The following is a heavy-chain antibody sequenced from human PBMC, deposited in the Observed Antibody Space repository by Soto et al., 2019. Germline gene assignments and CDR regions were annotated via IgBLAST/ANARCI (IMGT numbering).Heavy chain of an antibody. Sequence: GGSLRLSCAASGFTVSSNYMSWVRQAPGKGLEWVSFIYSGGTTYYAVSVKGRFTISRDNSKNTLYLQMTSLRAEDTALYYCDSAVAGTFHWGQGTLVTVSS. CDR3: DSAVAGTFH. CDR1: GFTVSSNY. J-gene: IGHJ4*02. CDR2: IYSGGTT. D-gene: IGHD6-19*01. V-gene: IGHV3-66*01.